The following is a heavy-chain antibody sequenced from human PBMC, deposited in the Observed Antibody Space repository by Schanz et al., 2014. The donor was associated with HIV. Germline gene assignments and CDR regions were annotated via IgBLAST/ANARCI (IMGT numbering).Heavy chain of an antibody. D-gene: IGHD6-13*01. J-gene: IGHJ4*02. CDR1: GGTFSSSA. Sequence: QVQLVQSGAEVKKPGSSVKVSCKASGGTFSSSAISWVRQAPGQGLEWMGGIIPIFGTSNYAQKFQGRATITADESTSTAYMELSSLRSEDTAVYYCARDSPVAAGTLDYWGQGTLVTVSS. CDR3: ARDSPVAAGTLDY. CDR2: IIPIFGTS. V-gene: IGHV1-69*01.